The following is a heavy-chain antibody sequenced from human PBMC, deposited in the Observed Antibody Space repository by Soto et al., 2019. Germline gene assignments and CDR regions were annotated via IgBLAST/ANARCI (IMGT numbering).Heavy chain of an antibody. CDR1: GSTYSVFY. Sequence: VKVSCKASGSTYSVFYGHWGRQAHGQGLEWMGWINPNSGGTKSAEKFQGRVTMIRDTSISTAYMELSRLTSDDTAVYYCASAAVTGTAGLDFWGQGTQVTVS. J-gene: IGHJ4*02. CDR2: INPNSGGT. D-gene: IGHD6-19*01. CDR3: ASAAVTGTAGLDF. V-gene: IGHV1-2*02.